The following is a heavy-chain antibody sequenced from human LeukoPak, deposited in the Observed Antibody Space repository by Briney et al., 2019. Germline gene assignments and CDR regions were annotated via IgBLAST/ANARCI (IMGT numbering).Heavy chain of an antibody. D-gene: IGHD3-10*01. Sequence: GASVKVSCKTSASTFSTYGITWVRQAPGRGLEWMGIINPSGGSTSYAQKFQGRVTMTRDMSTSTVYMELSSLRSEDTAVYYCARGLYVLLWFGELSPYWGQGTLVTVSS. CDR1: ASTFSTYG. CDR2: INPSGGST. V-gene: IGHV1-46*01. J-gene: IGHJ4*02. CDR3: ARGLYVLLWFGELSPY.